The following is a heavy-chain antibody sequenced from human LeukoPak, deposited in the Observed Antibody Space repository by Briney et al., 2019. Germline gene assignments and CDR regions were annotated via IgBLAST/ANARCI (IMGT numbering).Heavy chain of an antibody. CDR1: GFTFNNYW. CDR3: ARDWDNYDILTGYYGPPPRYTSFDY. V-gene: IGHV3-21*01. CDR2: ISSSSSYI. Sequence: PGGSLRLSCAASGFTFNNYWMTWVRQAPGKGLEWVSSISSSSSYIYYADSVKGRFTISRDNAKNSLYLQMNSLRAEDTAVYYCARDWDNYDILTGYYGPPPRYTSFDYWGQGTLVTVSS. D-gene: IGHD3-9*01. J-gene: IGHJ4*02.